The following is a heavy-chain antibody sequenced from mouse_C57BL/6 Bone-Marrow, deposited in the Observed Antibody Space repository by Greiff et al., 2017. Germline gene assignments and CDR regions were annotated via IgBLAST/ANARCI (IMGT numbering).Heavy chain of an antibody. V-gene: IGHV1-26*01. D-gene: IGHD1-1*01. CDR2: INPNNGGT. Sequence: VQLQQSGPELVKPGASVKISCKASGYTFTDYYMNWVKQSHGKSLEWIGDINPNNGGTSYNQKFKGKATLTVDKSSSTAYMELRSLTSEDSAVYYCASNYGSSYVGYWGQGTTLTVSS. CDR1: GYTFTDYY. CDR3: ASNYGSSYVGY. J-gene: IGHJ2*01.